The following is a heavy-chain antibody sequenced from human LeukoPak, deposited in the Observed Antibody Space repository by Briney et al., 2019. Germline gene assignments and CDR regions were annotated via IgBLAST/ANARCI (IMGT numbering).Heavy chain of an antibody. J-gene: IGHJ6*04. CDR2: IKSKTDGGTT. V-gene: IGHV3-15*01. CDR1: GFTFSNAW. D-gene: IGHD2-2*01. Sequence: GGSLRLSRAASGFTFSNAWMSWVRQAPGKGLEWVGRIKSKTDGGTTDYAAPVKGRFTISRDDSKNTLYLQMNSLKTEDTAVYYCTPDIVVVSAADRYYYGMDVWGKGTTVTVSS. CDR3: TPDIVVVSAADRYYYGMDV.